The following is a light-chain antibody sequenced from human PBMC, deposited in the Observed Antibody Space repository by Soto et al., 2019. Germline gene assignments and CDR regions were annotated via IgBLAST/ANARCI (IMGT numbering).Light chain of an antibody. Sequence: TQSPSTLSASAGDRVTITCRASKNINTWVAWYQQKPGKAPKLLIYAASSMESGVPSRFSGSGSGTEFTLIISSLQSEDSAVYYCQQYNRWLWTFGQGTKVDIK. CDR2: AAS. CDR1: KNINTW. J-gene: IGKJ1*01. V-gene: IGKV1-5*01. CDR3: QQYNRWLWT.